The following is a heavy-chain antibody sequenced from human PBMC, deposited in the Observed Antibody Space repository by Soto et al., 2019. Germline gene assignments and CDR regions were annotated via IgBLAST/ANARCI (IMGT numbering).Heavy chain of an antibody. V-gene: IGHV3-23*01. CDR2: ISAGGDTT. J-gene: IGHJ4*02. CDR3: ARRV. CDR1: GFTFSNYP. Sequence: EVQVSESGGGLVQPGGSLRLSCATSGFTFSNYPMNWVRQAPGKGLEWVSGISAGGDTTDYADSVKGRFTIFRDNSKNSVSLQMNSLRVEDTAVYYCARRVWGQGTLVTVSS.